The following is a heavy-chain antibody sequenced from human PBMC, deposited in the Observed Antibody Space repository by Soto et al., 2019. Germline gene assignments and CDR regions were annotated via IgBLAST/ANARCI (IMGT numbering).Heavy chain of an antibody. Sequence: QITLKESGPTLVKPTQTLTLTCTFSGFSLSTSGVGVGWIRQPPVKALEWLALLYWDDDKRYSPSLKRRLTLTKDTSKNYVGLTMTNMDPLDTSTYYCVHRRMQSTSYDYWGQGPLVTVSS. D-gene: IGHD6-6*01. CDR1: GFSLSTSGVG. V-gene: IGHV2-5*02. J-gene: IGHJ4*02. CDR2: LYWDDDK. CDR3: VHRRMQSTSYDY.